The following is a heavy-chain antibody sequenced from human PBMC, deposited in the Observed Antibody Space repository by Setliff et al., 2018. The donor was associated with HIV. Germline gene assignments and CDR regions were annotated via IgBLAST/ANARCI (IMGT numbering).Heavy chain of an antibody. V-gene: IGHV4-34*01. CDR2: INFSGTT. J-gene: IGHJ4*02. Sequence: PSETLSLTCGVFRGPFSGYFWSWIRQSPGTGLEWIGEINFSGTTNYNPSLKSRVTISIDTSKEWFSLNLTSVTAADTATYYCVRGGGEHYSLFSGYYTPWGDFWGQGTLVTVSA. CDR3: VRGGGEHYSLFSGYYTPWGDF. CDR1: RGPFSGYF. D-gene: IGHD3-3*01.